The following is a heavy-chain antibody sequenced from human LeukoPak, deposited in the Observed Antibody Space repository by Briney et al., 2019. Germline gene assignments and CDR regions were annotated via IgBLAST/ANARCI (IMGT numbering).Heavy chain of an antibody. CDR2: XXXXXSYX. D-gene: IGHD2-2*01. V-gene: IGHV3-21*01. CDR1: XXXXXXXX. CDR3: ARVRXCSXTSCYAVLDX. J-gene: IGHJ4*02. Sequence: GGSXRLSCAAXXXXXXXXXXXXVXXXXXXXXXXXXXXXXXXSYXYXAXXVKGRXTISRXNAKNSLYLQMNSLRAEDTAVYXCARVRXCSXTSCYAVLDXWGQGTLVTVSS.